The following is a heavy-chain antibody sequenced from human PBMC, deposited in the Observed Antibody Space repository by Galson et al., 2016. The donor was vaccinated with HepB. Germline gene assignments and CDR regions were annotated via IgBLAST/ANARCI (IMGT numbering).Heavy chain of an antibody. CDR3: ARPSTVTTFYY. CDR1: GGSISSSSYY. CDR2: IYYSGST. V-gene: IGHV4-39*01. D-gene: IGHD4-11*01. Sequence: SETLSLTCTVSGGSISSSSYYWAWIRQPPGKGLEWIGSIYYSGSTYYNPSLKSRVTISVDTSKNQFSLKLSSVTAADTAVYYCARPSTVTTFYYWGQGTLVTVSS. J-gene: IGHJ4*02.